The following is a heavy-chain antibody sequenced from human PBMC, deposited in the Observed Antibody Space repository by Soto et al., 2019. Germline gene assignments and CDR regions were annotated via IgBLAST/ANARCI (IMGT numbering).Heavy chain of an antibody. CDR2: ISGSGGTI. J-gene: IGHJ4*02. Sequence: EVQLVESGGGLVQPGGSLRLSCAASGFTLSSYSMHWVRQAPGKGLEWVSYISGSGGTIYYADSVKGRFTISRDNAKNSLAVQMYSLRDEDTAVYFCARDTGLRSGCWSYNFDFWGQGTLVTVSS. CDR3: ARDTGLRSGCWSYNFDF. CDR1: GFTLSSYS. V-gene: IGHV3-48*02. D-gene: IGHD6-19*01.